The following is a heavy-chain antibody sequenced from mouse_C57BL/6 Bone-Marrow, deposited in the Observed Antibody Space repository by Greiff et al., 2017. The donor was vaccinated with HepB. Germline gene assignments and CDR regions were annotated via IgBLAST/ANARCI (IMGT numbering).Heavy chain of an antibody. CDR1: GFTFSSYG. D-gene: IGHD1-2*01. Sequence: EVQRVESGGDLVKPGGSLKLSCAASGFTFSSYGMSWVRQTPDKRLEWVATISSGGSYTYYPDSVKGRFTISRDNAKNTLYLQMSSLKSEDTAMYYCARQGYGPWYFDVWGTGTTVTVSS. CDR3: ARQGYGPWYFDV. J-gene: IGHJ1*03. CDR2: ISSGGSYT. V-gene: IGHV5-6*01.